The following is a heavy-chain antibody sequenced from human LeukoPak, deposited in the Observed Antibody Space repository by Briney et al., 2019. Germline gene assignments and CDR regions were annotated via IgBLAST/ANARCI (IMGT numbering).Heavy chain of an antibody. J-gene: IGHJ4*02. Sequence: PGGSLRLSCAASGFTFSSYSMNWVRQAPGKGLEWVSSISSSSSYIYYADSVKGRFTISRDNAKNSLYLQMNSLRAEDTAVYYCAKDMTMIVVVFDYWGQGTLVTVSS. CDR1: GFTFSSYS. V-gene: IGHV3-21*04. D-gene: IGHD3-22*01. CDR2: ISSSSSYI. CDR3: AKDMTMIVVVFDY.